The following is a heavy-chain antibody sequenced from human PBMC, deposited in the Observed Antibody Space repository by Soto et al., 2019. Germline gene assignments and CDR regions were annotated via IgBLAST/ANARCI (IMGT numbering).Heavy chain of an antibody. CDR3: ARGGGYDPVDY. Sequence: TRSLPFTFSGASIPYGGYSWSWIRQPTGKGLEWIGYISNLENTFYNPSFQSRLTLSIDRSKNQFSLNLASLTTADTAVYYCARGGGYDPVDYWGQGTLVTVSS. CDR2: ISNLENT. J-gene: IGHJ4*02. CDR1: GASIPYGGYS. V-gene: IGHV4-30-2*01. D-gene: IGHD5-12*01.